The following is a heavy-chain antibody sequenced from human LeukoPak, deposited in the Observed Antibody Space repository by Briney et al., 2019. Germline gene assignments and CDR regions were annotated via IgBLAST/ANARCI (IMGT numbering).Heavy chain of an antibody. CDR2: FNPNSGAT. CDR3: ARELANFFDH. CDR1: GYTFTGYY. V-gene: IGHV1-2*06. J-gene: IGHJ4*02. D-gene: IGHD6-6*01. Sequence: ASVKVSCKASGYTFTGYYMHWVRQAPGQGLEWMGRFNPNSGATNSAQKFQGRVFMTGDTSISTAYMELSSLRSDDTAVYYCARELANFFDHWGQGTLVTVSS.